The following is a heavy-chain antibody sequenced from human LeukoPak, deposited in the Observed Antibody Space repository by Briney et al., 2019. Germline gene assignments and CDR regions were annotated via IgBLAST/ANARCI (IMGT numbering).Heavy chain of an antibody. CDR3: ATVSTAARRSYFDY. J-gene: IGHJ4*02. CDR2: INHSGST. Sequence: PSETLSLTCTVSGGSINSYYWSWIRQPPGKGLEWIGEINHSGSTNYNPSLKSRVTISVDTSKNQFSLKLSSVTAADTAVYYCATVSTAARRSYFDYWGQGTLVTVSS. CDR1: GGSINSYY. V-gene: IGHV4-34*01. D-gene: IGHD6-6*01.